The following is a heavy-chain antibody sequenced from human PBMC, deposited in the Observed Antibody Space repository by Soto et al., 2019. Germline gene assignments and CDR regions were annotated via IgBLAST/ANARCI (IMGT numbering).Heavy chain of an antibody. CDR1: GYSISSGYY. V-gene: IGHV4-38-2*02. Sequence: TSETLSLTCAVSGYSISSGYYWGWIRQPPGKGLEWIGSIYHSGSTYYNPSLKSRVTISVDTSKNQFSLKLSSVTAADTAVYYCARDGGGGYSLYYYGMDVWGQGTTVTVSS. CDR2: IYHSGST. D-gene: IGHD5-18*01. J-gene: IGHJ6*02. CDR3: ARDGGGGYSLYYYGMDV.